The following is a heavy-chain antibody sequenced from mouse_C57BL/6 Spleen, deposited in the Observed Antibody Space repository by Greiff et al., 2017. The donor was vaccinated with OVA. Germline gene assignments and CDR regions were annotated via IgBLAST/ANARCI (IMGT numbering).Heavy chain of an antibody. J-gene: IGHJ2*01. CDR2: IHPNGGST. CDR1: GYTFTSYW. CDR3: AREARGSFDY. V-gene: IGHV1-64*01. Sequence: QVQLQQPGAELVKPGASVKLSCKASGYTFTSYWLHWVKQRPGQGLEWIGMIHPNGGSTNYNEKFKRQATLTVDKSSSTPHMQLSSLTSEDSAFYYCAREARGSFDYWGPGTTLTVSS.